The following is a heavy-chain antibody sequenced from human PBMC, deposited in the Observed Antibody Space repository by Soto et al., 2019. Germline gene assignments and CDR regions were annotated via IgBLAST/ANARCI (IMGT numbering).Heavy chain of an antibody. CDR3: ARDGDVNTGFGKDY. CDR1: GFTFGSYW. Sequence: HPGGSLRLSCAASGFTFGSYWMDWVRQAPGKGLVWVSRINGDGRSTTYADSVKGRFTISRDNSKNTLYLQMTSLSAEDTAMYYCARDGDVNTGFGKDYWGQGTLVTVSS. D-gene: IGHD3-16*01. J-gene: IGHJ4*02. V-gene: IGHV3-74*01. CDR2: INGDGRST.